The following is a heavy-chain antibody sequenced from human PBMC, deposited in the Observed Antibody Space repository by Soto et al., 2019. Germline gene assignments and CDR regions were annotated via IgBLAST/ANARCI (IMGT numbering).Heavy chain of an antibody. CDR2: ISWNSDGI. D-gene: IGHD2-15*01. V-gene: IGHV3-9*01. CDR3: VKDSGGWPRNFFAQ. J-gene: IGHJ4*02. Sequence: GGSLRLSCTVTGFIFDDFAMHWVRQAPGKGLEWVSGISWNSDGIVYADSVKGRFTISRDNAEDSLYLHMNSLRPDDTAFYFCVKDSGGWPRNFFAQWGQGALVTV. CDR1: GFIFDDFA.